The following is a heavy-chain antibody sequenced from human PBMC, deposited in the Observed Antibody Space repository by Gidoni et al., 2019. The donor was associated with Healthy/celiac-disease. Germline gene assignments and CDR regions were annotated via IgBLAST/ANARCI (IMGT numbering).Heavy chain of an antibody. Sequence: QLQLQESGPGLVKPSETLSLTCTVSGGSISSSSYYWGGIRQPPGKGLEWIGSIFYSGSTYYNPSLKSRVTISVETSKNQFSLKLSSGTAADTAVYYCRVVNNYGDYVLGGFGYWGQGTLVTVSS. V-gene: IGHV4-39*01. CDR3: RVVNNYGDYVLGGFGY. CDR2: IFYSGST. J-gene: IGHJ4*02. CDR1: GGSISSSSYY. D-gene: IGHD4-17*01.